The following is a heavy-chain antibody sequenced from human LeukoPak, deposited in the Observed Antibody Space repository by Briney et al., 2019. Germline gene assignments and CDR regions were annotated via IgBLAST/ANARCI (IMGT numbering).Heavy chain of an antibody. V-gene: IGHV1-2*02. CDR3: ARGPIGGLRKGFDI. Sequence: GASAKVSCKASGYTFAGYYVHWVRQAPGQGLEWMGWINTHNGATNYAQHFQGRVTMTTDTAVTTAYMDLDGLISDDAAVYFCARGPIGGLRKGFDIWGQGTLVTVSS. D-gene: IGHD1-26*01. CDR1: GYTFAGYY. J-gene: IGHJ4*02. CDR2: INTHNGAT.